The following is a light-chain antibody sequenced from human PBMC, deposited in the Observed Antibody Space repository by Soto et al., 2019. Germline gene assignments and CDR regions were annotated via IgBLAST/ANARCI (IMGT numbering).Light chain of an antibody. V-gene: IGKV3-20*01. Sequence: EILLNPSPCTVTLSPGERATLSCRASQSVSSRHLAWYQQKPGQAPRLLIYGASSRATGIPDRFSGSGSGTDFTLTISRLEPEDFAVYYCQQYGSSLRTFGQGTKVDIK. CDR3: QQYGSSLRT. CDR2: GAS. J-gene: IGKJ1*01. CDR1: QSVSSRH.